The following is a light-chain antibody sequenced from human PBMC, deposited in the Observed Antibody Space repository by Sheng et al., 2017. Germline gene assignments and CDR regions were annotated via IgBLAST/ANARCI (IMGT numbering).Light chain of an antibody. CDR1: NIATKS. CDR2: DDR. V-gene: IGLV3-21*04. Sequence: SYVLTQPPSVSVAPGKTARVTCGGDNIATKSVHWYQQKPGQAPMVVIYDDRDRPSGIPERFSGSNSGNTATLTISGVEAGDEGDYYCQVWDSSNDNAVFGIGTKVTVL. J-gene: IGLJ1*01. CDR3: QVWDSSNDNAV.